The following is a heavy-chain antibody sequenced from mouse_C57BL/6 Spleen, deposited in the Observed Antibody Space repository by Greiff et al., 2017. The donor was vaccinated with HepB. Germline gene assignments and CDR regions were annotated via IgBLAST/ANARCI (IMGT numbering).Heavy chain of an antibody. CDR2: ILPGSGST. CDR3: ARLRDSYGSSYYAMDY. Sequence: QVQLQQSGAELMKPGASVKLSCKATGYTFTGYWIEWVKQRPGHGLEWIGEILPGSGSTNYNEKFKGKATFTADTSSNTAYMQLSSLTTEDSAIYYCARLRDSYGSSYYAMDYWGQGTSVTVSS. J-gene: IGHJ4*01. D-gene: IGHD1-1*01. CDR1: GYTFTGYW. V-gene: IGHV1-9*01.